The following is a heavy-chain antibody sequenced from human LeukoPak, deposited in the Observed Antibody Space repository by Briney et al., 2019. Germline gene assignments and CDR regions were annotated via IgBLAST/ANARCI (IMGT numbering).Heavy chain of an antibody. V-gene: IGHV4-59*01. CDR2: IYYSGST. CDR3: ARVLRYYYYMDV. Sequence: SETLSLTCTVSGGSISSYYWSWIRQPPGKGLEWIGYIYYSGSTNYNPSLKSRVTIPVDTSKNQFSLKLSSVTAADTAVYYCARVLRYYYYMDVWGKGTTVTVSS. J-gene: IGHJ6*03. CDR1: GGSISSYY.